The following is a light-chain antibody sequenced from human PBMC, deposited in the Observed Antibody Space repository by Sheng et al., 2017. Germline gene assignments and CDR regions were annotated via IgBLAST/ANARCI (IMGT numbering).Light chain of an antibody. J-gene: IGKJ1*01. CDR2: GAS. CDR1: QSVSSNS. CDR3: QHYGRSPT. V-gene: IGKV3-20*01. Sequence: EIVLTQPPGTLSLSPGERATLSCRASQSVSSNSLAWYQQKPGQAPRLLFYGASSRATGIPDRFSGSGSGTDFTLTITRLEPEDYAVYYCQHYGRSPTFGHGTKVDIK.